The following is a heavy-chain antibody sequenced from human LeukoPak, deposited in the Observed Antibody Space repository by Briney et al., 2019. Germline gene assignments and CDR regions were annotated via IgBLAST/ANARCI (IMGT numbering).Heavy chain of an antibody. J-gene: IGHJ3*02. D-gene: IGHD3-22*01. CDR2: ISGFNGHT. Sequence: AAVKVSCKASGYTFASYGTNWVRQAPGQGLEWMGWISGFNGHTNYAQMLRGRVTMTTDTATTTVYMEVRALRSDDTAVYYCARDFGAAAYDGAFDIWGQGTMVTVSS. V-gene: IGHV1-18*01. CDR3: ARDFGAAAYDGAFDI. CDR1: GYTFASYG.